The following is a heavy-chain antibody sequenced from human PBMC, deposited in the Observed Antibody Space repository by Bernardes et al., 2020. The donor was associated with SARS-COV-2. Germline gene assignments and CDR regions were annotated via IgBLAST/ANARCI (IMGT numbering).Heavy chain of an antibody. CDR2: ISSSASYI. J-gene: IGHJ4*02. Sequence: GGSLRLSCVASGFAFHTYTLTWVRQAPGKGLEWVSSISSSASYIYYADSMKGRFTISRDNTKNSLYLQMNSLRAEDSAVYYCARDHNDSGSGSDYWGQGTLVTVSS. V-gene: IGHV3-21*01. CDR1: GFAFHTYT. CDR3: ARDHNDSGSGSDY. D-gene: IGHD3-10*01.